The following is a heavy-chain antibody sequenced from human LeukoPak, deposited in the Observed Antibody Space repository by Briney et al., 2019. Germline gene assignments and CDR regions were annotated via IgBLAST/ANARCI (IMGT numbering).Heavy chain of an antibody. Sequence: SETLSLTCTVSGGPISSSSYYWGWIRQPPGKGLEWIGSIYYSGSTYYNPSLNSRVPISVDTSKNQFSLKLSSVTAADTAVYYCARTGYSSSSTSFDYWGQGTLVTVSS. CDR2: IYYSGST. CDR3: ARTGYSSSSTSFDY. D-gene: IGHD6-6*01. V-gene: IGHV4-39*07. CDR1: GGPISSSSYY. J-gene: IGHJ4*02.